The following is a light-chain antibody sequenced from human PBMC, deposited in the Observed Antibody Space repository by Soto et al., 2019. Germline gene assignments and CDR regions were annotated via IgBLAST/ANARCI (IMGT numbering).Light chain of an antibody. V-gene: IGLV2-8*01. Sequence: QSALTQPPSASGSLGQSVTISCTGTSADVGGYNFVSWYQQHPGKAPKLMIFEVSQRPSGVPDRFSGSKSGNTASLTVSELQAADEADYYCASYAGSQNYVFGTGSKVTVL. J-gene: IGLJ1*01. CDR1: SADVGGYNF. CDR2: EVS. CDR3: ASYAGSQNYV.